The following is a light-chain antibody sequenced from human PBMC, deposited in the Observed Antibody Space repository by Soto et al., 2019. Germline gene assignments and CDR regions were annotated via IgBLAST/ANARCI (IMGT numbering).Light chain of an antibody. Sequence: QTVVTQEPSFSVSPGRTVTLTCGLSSGSVSTSNYPTWYQQTPGQAPRTLIYSTNTRSSGVPDRFSGSILGSKAALTITGSQSDDESDYYCVLYLGSAVWVFGGGTKVTV. J-gene: IGLJ3*02. CDR1: SGSVSTSNY. V-gene: IGLV8-61*01. CDR3: VLYLGSAVWV. CDR2: STN.